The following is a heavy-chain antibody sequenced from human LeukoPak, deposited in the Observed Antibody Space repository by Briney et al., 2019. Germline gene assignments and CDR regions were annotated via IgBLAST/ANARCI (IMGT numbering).Heavy chain of an antibody. Sequence: GESLKISCTASGYTFASYWIAWVRQKPGQGLEWMGTINAGDSDTRYSPSFQGQVTISADKSISTAYLQWSSLKASDTAMYYCARRSIAAAATAAFDIWGQGTMVTVSS. CDR3: ARRSIAAAATAAFDI. CDR2: INAGDSDT. D-gene: IGHD6-13*01. J-gene: IGHJ3*02. V-gene: IGHV5-51*01. CDR1: GYTFASYW.